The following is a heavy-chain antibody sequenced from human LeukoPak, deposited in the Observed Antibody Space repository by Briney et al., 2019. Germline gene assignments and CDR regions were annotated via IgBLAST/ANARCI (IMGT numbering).Heavy chain of an antibody. D-gene: IGHD1-7*01. J-gene: IGHJ4*02. CDR1: GFSLSSSGVS. CDR3: AQRSNWNYQFDY. CDR2: IYWNDDR. Sequence: SGPTLVDPTQTLRLTCTYSGFSLSSSGVSVGWIRQPPGKALEWLALIYWNDDRRYSPSLKSRLTVTKGTSTNQVVLTMTNMDPVDTATYFCAQRSNWNYQFDYWGQGTLVTVSS. V-gene: IGHV2-5*01.